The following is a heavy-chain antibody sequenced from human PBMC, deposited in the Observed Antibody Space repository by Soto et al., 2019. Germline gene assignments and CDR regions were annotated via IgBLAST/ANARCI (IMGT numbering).Heavy chain of an antibody. CDR1: GYTFTSYG. J-gene: IGHJ6*02. CDR3: ARDTRKAYYRTGDSSGWYKGLYYDYYGMDV. V-gene: IGHV1-18*01. Sequence: QVQLVQSGAEVKKPGASVKVSCKASGYTFTSYGISWVRQAPGQGLEWMGWISAYNGNTNYAQKLQGRVTMTTDTSTSTAYMELRSLRSDDTAVYYCARDTRKAYYRTGDSSGWYKGLYYDYYGMDVWGQGTTVTVSS. D-gene: IGHD6-19*01. CDR2: ISAYNGNT.